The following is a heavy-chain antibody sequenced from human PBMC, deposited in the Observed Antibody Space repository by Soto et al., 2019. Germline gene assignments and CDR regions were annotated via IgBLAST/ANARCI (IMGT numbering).Heavy chain of an antibody. J-gene: IGHJ6*02. CDR2: IRSKAYGGTT. CDR1: GVTLGDYA. CDR3: TRDMPHRPPTYGSGSYYNGANPYYYYYGMDV. D-gene: IGHD3-10*01. Sequence: GGTLRLSCPASGVTLGDYAMSWFRQAPGKGLEWVGFIRSKAYGGTTEYAASVKGRFTISRDDSKSIAYLQMNSLKTEDTAVYYCTRDMPHRPPTYGSGSYYNGANPYYYYYGMDVWGQGTTVTVSS. V-gene: IGHV3-49*03.